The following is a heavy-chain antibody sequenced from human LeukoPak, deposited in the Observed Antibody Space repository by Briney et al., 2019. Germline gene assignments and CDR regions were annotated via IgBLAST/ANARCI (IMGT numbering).Heavy chain of an antibody. J-gene: IGHJ4*02. V-gene: IGHV4-34*01. CDR2: INHSGST. CDR3: ARATYYDFWSGYGFCYFDY. D-gene: IGHD3-3*01. Sequence: SETLSLTCAVYGGSFSGYYWSWIRQPPGKGLEWIGEINHSGSTNYNPSLKSRVTISVDTSKNQFSLKLSSVTAADTAVYYCARATYYDFWSGYGFCYFDYWGQGTLVTVSS. CDR1: GGSFSGYY.